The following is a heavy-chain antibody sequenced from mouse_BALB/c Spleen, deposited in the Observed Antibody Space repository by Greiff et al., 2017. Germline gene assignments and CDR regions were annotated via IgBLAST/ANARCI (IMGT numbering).Heavy chain of an antibody. D-gene: IGHD1-1*01. Sequence: QVQLQQSGPELVKPGASVRISCKASGYTFTSYYIHWVKQRPGQGLEWIGWIYPGNVNTKYNEKFKGKATLTADKSSSTAYMQLSSLTSEDSAVYFFARRDYYGSSYFDYWGQGTTLTVSS. CDR2: IYPGNVNT. V-gene: IGHV1S56*01. J-gene: IGHJ2*01. CDR1: GYTFTSYY. CDR3: ARRDYYGSSYFDY.